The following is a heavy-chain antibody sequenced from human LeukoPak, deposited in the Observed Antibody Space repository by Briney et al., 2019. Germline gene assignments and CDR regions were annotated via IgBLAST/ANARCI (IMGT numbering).Heavy chain of an antibody. Sequence: PSETLSLTCTVSGGSISSSSYYWGWIRQPPGKGLEWIGSIYYSGSTYYNPSLKSRVTISVDTSKNQFSLKLSSVTAADTAVYYCARTGVDTATHWFDPWGQGTLVTVSS. CDR3: ARTGVDTATHWFDP. D-gene: IGHD5-18*01. V-gene: IGHV4-39*07. CDR2: IYYSGST. J-gene: IGHJ5*02. CDR1: GGSISSSSYY.